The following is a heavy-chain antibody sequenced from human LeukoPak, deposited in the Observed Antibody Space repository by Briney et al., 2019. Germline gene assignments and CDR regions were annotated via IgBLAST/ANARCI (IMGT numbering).Heavy chain of an antibody. D-gene: IGHD1-26*01. CDR2: IYHSGST. CDR1: GYSISSGYY. V-gene: IGHV4-38-2*02. CDR3: ARDSGELLY. J-gene: IGHJ1*01. Sequence: PSETLSLTCAVSGYSISSGYYWGWIRQPPGKGLEWIGSIYHSGSTYYNPSLKSRVTISVDTSKNQFSLKLSSATAADTAVYYCARDSGELLYWGQGTLVTVSS.